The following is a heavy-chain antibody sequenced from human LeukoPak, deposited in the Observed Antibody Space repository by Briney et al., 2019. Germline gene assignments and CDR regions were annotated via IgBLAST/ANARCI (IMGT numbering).Heavy chain of an antibody. V-gene: IGHV4-4*02. D-gene: IGHD4-17*01. CDR1: GFTFNTYSM. J-gene: IGHJ6*03. Sequence: PGGSLRLSCAASGFTFNTYSMNWVRQPPGKGLEWIGEIYHSGSTNYNPSLKSRVTISLDKSKNQCSLKLSSGTAADTAVYYCARANDFGDPLPRYMDVWGKGTTVTVSS. CDR3: ARANDFGDPLPRYMDV. CDR2: IYHSGST.